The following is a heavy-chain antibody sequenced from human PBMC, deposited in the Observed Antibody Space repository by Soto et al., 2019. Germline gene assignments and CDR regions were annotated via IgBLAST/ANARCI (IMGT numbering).Heavy chain of an antibody. Sequence: QLQLQESGPGLVKPSETLSLTCTVSGGSITSSSYYCGWIRPPPGKGLEWIGSIYYSGSTYYNPSRQSRVSISLDTSKNQCSLKLSSVPAADTAVYYCARLGPFTIFGVVTTHDVFDIWGQGTMVTVSS. V-gene: IGHV4-39*01. CDR2: IYYSGST. CDR3: ARLGPFTIFGVVTTHDVFDI. D-gene: IGHD3-3*01. J-gene: IGHJ3*02. CDR1: GGSITSSSYY.